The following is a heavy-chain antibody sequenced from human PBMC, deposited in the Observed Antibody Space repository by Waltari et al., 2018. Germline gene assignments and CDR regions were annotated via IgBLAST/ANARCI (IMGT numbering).Heavy chain of an antibody. Sequence: QVQLVQSGAVVKKPGSPVTVSCKASGSTFSSYAISCVRHDPAQGLEWMGGFIAIFGTANYAQKFQGRVTITADESTSTAYMELSSLRSEDTAVYYCARDTFEDYYGSGSYLFDYWGQGTLVTVSS. D-gene: IGHD3-10*01. CDR3: ARDTFEDYYGSGSYLFDY. CDR1: GSTFSSYA. J-gene: IGHJ4*02. CDR2: FIAIFGTA. V-gene: IGHV1-69*01.